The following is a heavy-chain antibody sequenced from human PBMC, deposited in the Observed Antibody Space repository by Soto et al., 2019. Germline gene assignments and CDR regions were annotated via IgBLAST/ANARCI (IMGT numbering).Heavy chain of an antibody. J-gene: IGHJ4*02. CDR1: GFTFSSYG. CDR2: ISYDGSNK. D-gene: IGHD3-10*01. Sequence: GGSLRLSCAASGFTFSSYGMHWVRQAPGKGLEWVAVISYDGSNKYYADSVKGRFTISRDNSKNTLYLQMNSLRAEDTAVYYCAKDWSGEPHPYYFDYWGQGTLVTVSS. V-gene: IGHV3-30*18. CDR3: AKDWSGEPHPYYFDY.